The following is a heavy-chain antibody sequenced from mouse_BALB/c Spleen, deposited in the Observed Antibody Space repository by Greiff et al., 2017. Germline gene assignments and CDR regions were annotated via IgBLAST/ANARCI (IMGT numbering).Heavy chain of an antibody. V-gene: IGHV5-9*03. J-gene: IGHJ1*01. D-gene: IGHD2-2*01. CDR3: ARALYGYDWYFDV. CDR2: ISSGGGNT. Sequence: EVKLMESGGGLVKPGGSLKLSCAASGFTFSSYTMSWVRQTPEKRLEWVATISSGGGNTYYPDSVKGRFTISRDNAKNNLYLQMSSLRSEDTALYYCARALYGYDWYFDVWGAGTTVTVSS. CDR1: GFTFSSYT.